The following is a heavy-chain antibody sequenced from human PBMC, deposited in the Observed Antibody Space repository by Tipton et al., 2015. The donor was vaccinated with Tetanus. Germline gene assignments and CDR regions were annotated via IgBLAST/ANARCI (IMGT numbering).Heavy chain of an antibody. CDR2: INPNSGGT. CDR1: GYTFTGYY. D-gene: IGHD1-1*01. Sequence: QLVQSGAEVKKPGASVKVSCKAPGYTFTGYYMHWVRQAPGQGLEWMGRINPNSGGTNYAQKFQGRVTMTRDTSISTAYMELSRLRSDDTAVYYCARDNRQKNWNDGVPGYWGQGTLVTVSS. V-gene: IGHV1-2*06. J-gene: IGHJ4*02. CDR3: ARDNRQKNWNDGVPGY.